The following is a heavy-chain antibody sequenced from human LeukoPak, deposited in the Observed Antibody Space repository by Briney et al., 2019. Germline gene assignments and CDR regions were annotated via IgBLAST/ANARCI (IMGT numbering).Heavy chain of an antibody. CDR3: ARDWPDRRITMIVPGRGAFDI. CDR2: INYSRSP. V-gene: IGHV4-39*07. CDR1: GGSISSSSYY. Sequence: PSETLSLTCTVSGGSISSSSYYWGWIRQPPGKGLEWIGIINYSRSPYYNPSLKSRVTISVDTSKNQFSLKLSSVTAADTAVYYCARDWPDRRITMIVPGRGAFDIWGQGTMVTVSS. D-gene: IGHD3-22*01. J-gene: IGHJ3*02.